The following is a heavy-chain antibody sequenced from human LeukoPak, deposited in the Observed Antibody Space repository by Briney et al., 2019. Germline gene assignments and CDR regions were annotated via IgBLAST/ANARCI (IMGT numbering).Heavy chain of an antibody. Sequence: GGSLRLSCAASGFTFSYYRIQWVRQAPGKGLEWVALIWHDGGKRYYADSVKGRFTISRDNSKNTLYLQMTTLRAEDTAVYYCARDADTSEFFSWLDLWGQGTLVTVSS. CDR1: GFTFSYYR. J-gene: IGHJ5*02. CDR2: IWHDGGKR. D-gene: IGHD3-22*01. V-gene: IGHV3-33*01. CDR3: ARDADTSEFFSWLDL.